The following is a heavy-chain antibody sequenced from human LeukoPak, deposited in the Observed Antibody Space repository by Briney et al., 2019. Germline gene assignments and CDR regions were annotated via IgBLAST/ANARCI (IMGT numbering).Heavy chain of an antibody. CDR2: MYHSGST. V-gene: IGHV4-4*02. CDR3: AVGGVYLRGGAEAFDI. CDR1: GGSISSINW. Sequence: SETLSLTCAVSGGSISSINWWSWVRQPPGEGLEWMGEMYHSGSTNYNPSLKSRVTISVAKSKNRFSLKLSSVTAADPAVYYCAVGGVYLRGGAEAFDIWGQGTMVTVSS. J-gene: IGHJ3*02. D-gene: IGHD3-10*01.